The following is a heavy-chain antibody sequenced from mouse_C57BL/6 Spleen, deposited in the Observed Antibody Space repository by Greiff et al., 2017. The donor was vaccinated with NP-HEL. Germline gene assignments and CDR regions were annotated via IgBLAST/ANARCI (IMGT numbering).Heavy chain of an antibody. CDR1: GFTFSDYY. Sequence: EVQLVESGGGLVQPGGSLKLSCAASGFTFSDYYMYWVRQTPEKRLEWVAYISNGGGSTYYPDTVKGRFTISRDNAKNTLYLQMSRLKSEDTAMYYCARQRYYYGSSYWYFDVWGTGTTVTVSS. V-gene: IGHV5-12*01. CDR2: ISNGGGST. D-gene: IGHD1-1*01. J-gene: IGHJ1*03. CDR3: ARQRYYYGSSYWYFDV.